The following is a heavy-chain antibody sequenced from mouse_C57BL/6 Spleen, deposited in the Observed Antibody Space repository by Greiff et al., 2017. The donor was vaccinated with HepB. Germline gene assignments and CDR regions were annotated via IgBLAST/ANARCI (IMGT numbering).Heavy chain of an antibody. CDR2: INYDGSST. V-gene: IGHV5-16*01. D-gene: IGHD1-1*01. Sequence: EVKLVESVGGLFHPGSSMKLSCTASGFSFSDFYMSWVRLVPKKGLEWVANINYDGSSTYYLDSLKSRFIISRDNAKNILYLQMSSLKSEDTATYYCARAVYYGSSYDYWGQGTTLTVSS. CDR1: GFSFSDFY. J-gene: IGHJ2*01. CDR3: ARAVYYGSSYDY.